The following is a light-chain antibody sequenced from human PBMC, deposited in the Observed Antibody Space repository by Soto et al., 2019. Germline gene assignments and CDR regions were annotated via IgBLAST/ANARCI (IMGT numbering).Light chain of an antibody. CDR3: QQLNSYPRKFT. V-gene: IGKV1-9*01. J-gene: IGKJ3*01. CDR1: QGISSY. Sequence: DIPLTQSPSFLSASVGDRVTITCRASQGISSYLAWYQQKPGKAPKLLIYAASTLQSGVPSRFSGSGSGTEFTITISSLQAEDFATYYCQQLNSYPRKFTFGPGTKVDIK. CDR2: AAS.